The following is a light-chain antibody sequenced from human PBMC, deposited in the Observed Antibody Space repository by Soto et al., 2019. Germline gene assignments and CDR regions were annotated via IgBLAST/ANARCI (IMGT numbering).Light chain of an antibody. CDR3: QQYNHYWT. Sequence: DIQMTQSPSTLSASVGDRVTITCRASQSISTWLAWYQHKPGKAPKLLIYKASSLESGVPSRFSGSGPGTEFTLTISSLEPDDFATYYCQQYNHYWTFGQGTKVEVK. CDR1: QSISTW. V-gene: IGKV1-5*03. J-gene: IGKJ1*01. CDR2: KAS.